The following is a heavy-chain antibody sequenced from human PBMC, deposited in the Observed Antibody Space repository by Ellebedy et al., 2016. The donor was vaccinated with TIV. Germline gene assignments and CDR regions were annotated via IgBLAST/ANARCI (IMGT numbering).Heavy chain of an antibody. CDR2: IYPGDSDT. CDR1: GYSFTSYW. Sequence: GESLKISCKGSGYSFTSYWIGWVRQMPGKGLEWMGIIYPGDSDTRYSPSFQGHVTMSVDRSLSTAYLQWSSLRASDTAMYFCARGNCPGGRCYIDYWGRGTLVTISS. V-gene: IGHV5-51*01. J-gene: IGHJ4*02. CDR3: ARGNCPGGRCYIDY. D-gene: IGHD2-8*02.